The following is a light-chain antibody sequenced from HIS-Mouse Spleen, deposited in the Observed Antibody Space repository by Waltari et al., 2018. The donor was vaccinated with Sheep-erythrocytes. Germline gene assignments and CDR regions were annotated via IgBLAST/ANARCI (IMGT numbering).Light chain of an antibody. CDR1: STDVGGYNY. CDR3: CSYAGSYNHV. CDR2: DVS. V-gene: IGLV2-11*01. J-gene: IGLJ1*01. Sequence: QSALTQPRSVSGSPGQSVTIPCTGTSTDVGGYNYVSWNQQYPGKAPKLMIYDVSKRPSGVPDRFSGSKSGNTAFLTISGLQAEDEADYYCCSYAGSYNHVFATGTKVTVL.